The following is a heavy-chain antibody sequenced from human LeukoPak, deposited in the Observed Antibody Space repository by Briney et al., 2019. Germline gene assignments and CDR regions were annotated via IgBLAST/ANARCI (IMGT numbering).Heavy chain of an antibody. D-gene: IGHD2-2*01. V-gene: IGHV3-21*01. CDR2: ISSGSNFI. J-gene: IGHJ6*03. CDR3: ARFHSSSSSCSASRYYYYYMDV. CDR1: GFTFSSYS. Sequence: GGSLRLSCAASGFTFSSYSMNWVRQAPGKGLEWVSSISSGSNFIYYADSVRGRFTISRDNSKNSLYLQMNSLRAEDTAVYYCARFHSSSSSCSASRYYYYYMDVWGKGTTVTVSS.